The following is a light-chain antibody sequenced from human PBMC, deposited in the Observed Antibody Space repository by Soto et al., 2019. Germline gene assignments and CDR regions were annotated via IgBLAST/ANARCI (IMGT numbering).Light chain of an antibody. J-gene: IGKJ4*01. Sequence: EIVMTQSPATVSVSPGETATLSCRASQSVSYNFAWYQQKPGQGLRLLIYGAFTRATGIPARFSGSGSGTEFSLTISSLPSEDFAVYYYQQDKNCPPPTFGGGTKVEIK. CDR2: GAF. V-gene: IGKV3-15*01. CDR1: QSVSYN. CDR3: QQDKNCPPPT.